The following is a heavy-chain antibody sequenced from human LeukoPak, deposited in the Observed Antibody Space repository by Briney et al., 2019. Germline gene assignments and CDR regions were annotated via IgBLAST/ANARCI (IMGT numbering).Heavy chain of an antibody. J-gene: IGHJ4*02. V-gene: IGHV3-48*01. Sequence: GGSLRLSCAASGFTFSSYSMNWVRQAPGKGLEWVSYISSSSSTIYYADSVKGRFTISRDNAKNSLYLQMNSLRAEDTAVYYCARKGGSGWYGDYFDYWGQGTLVTVSS. D-gene: IGHD6-19*01. CDR1: GFTFSSYS. CDR3: ARKGGSGWYGDYFDY. CDR2: ISSSSSTI.